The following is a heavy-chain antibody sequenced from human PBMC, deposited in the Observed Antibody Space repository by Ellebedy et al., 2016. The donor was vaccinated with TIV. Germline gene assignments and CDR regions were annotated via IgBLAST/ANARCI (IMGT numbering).Heavy chain of an antibody. J-gene: IGHJ4*02. D-gene: IGHD6-13*01. CDR2: ISNCGDTT. CDR1: GFTSGCCA. V-gene: IGHV3-23*01. CDR3: AKLGGVLSWYADY. Sequence: PGGSLRLSCAASGFTSGCCAMSWVRQAPGKGLEWVPVISNCGDTTYADSVKGRLTIARDNSKNTRYLQMNSLRADDTAMYYGAKLGGVLSWYADYWGLGTLVTVSP.